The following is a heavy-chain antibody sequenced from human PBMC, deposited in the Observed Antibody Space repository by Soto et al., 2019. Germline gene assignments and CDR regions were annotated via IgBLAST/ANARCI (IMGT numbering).Heavy chain of an antibody. CDR2: INPNSGGT. CDR3: ARDLTWIQLWSRTDAFDI. D-gene: IGHD5-18*01. Sequence: ASVKVSCKASGYTFTGYYMHWVRQAPGQGLEWMGWINPNSGGTNYAQKFQGRVTMTRDTSISTAYMEMSRLRSDDTAVYYCARDLTWIQLWSRTDAFDIWGQGTMVTVSS. V-gene: IGHV1-2*02. J-gene: IGHJ3*02. CDR1: GYTFTGYY.